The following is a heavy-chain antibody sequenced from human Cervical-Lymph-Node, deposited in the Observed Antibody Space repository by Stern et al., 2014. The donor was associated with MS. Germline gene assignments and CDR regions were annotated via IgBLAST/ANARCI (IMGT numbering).Heavy chain of an antibody. Sequence: QVQLQESGPGLVKPSGTLSLTCAVSGGSISSDNWWHWVRQPPGKGLEWIGKIYHSGSAIYNPSLKSRVIISVDKSKTQFSLKLSSVTAADTAVYYCARDPSFNMVRGIIGGGLDVWGRGTTVTVSS. V-gene: IGHV4-4*02. CDR3: ARDPSFNMVRGIIGGGLDV. CDR2: IYHSGSA. D-gene: IGHD3-10*01. CDR1: GGSISSDNW. J-gene: IGHJ6*02.